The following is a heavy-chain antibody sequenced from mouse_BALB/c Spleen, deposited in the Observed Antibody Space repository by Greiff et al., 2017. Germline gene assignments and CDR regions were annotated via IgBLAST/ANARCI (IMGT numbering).Heavy chain of an antibody. Sequence: QVQLQQSGAELAKPGASVKMSCKASGYTFTSYWMHWVKQRPGQGLEWIGYINPSTGYTEYNQKFKDKATLTADKSSSTAYMQLSSLTSEDSAVYYCARGLRASYYYAMDYWGQGTSVTVSS. CDR3: ARGLRASYYYAMDY. CDR2: INPSTGYT. D-gene: IGHD2-2*01. V-gene: IGHV1-7*01. J-gene: IGHJ4*01. CDR1: GYTFTSYW.